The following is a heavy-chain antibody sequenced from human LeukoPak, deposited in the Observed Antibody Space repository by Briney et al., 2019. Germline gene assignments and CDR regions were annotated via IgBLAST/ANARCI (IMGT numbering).Heavy chain of an antibody. CDR3: AVRGYSYGYGYFDY. J-gene: IGHJ4*02. D-gene: IGHD5-18*01. CDR2: VDPEDGET. Sequence: ASVKISCKVSGYTFTDYYMHWVQQAPGKGLEWMGLVDPEDGETIYAEKFQGRVTITADTSTDTAYMELSSLRSEDTAVYYCAVRGYSYGYGYFDYWGLGTLVTVSS. CDR1: GYTFTDYY. V-gene: IGHV1-69-2*01.